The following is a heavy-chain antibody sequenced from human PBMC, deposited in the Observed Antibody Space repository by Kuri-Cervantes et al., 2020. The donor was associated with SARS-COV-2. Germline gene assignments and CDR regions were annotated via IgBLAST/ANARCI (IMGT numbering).Heavy chain of an antibody. CDR2: FDPEDGET. D-gene: IGHD6-6*01. J-gene: IGHJ5*02. CDR3: ATTTVLGPTRRSWFDP. CDR1: GYTLTELS. V-gene: IGHV1-24*01. Sequence: VSCKVSGYTLTELSMHWVRQAPGKGLEWMGGFDPEDGETIYAQKFQGRVTMTEDTSTDTAYMELSSLRSEDTAVYYCATTTVLGPTRRSWFDPWGQGTLVTVSS.